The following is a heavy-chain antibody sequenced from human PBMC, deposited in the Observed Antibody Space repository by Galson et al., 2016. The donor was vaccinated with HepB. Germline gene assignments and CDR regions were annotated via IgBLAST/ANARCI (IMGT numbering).Heavy chain of an antibody. J-gene: IGHJ4*02. D-gene: IGHD3-16*02. CDR2: ISSTSSTI. CDR1: GLIFRSYS. Sequence: SLRLSCAASGLIFRSYSMNWVRQAPGKGLEWVSYISSTSSTIFYADSVKGRFTISRDNAKHSLYLQMNSLRDEDTAVYYCARESKAYVWGSYHPVKEGWRDFDHWGQGTLVTVSS. V-gene: IGHV3-48*02. CDR3: ARESKAYVWGSYHPVKEGWRDFDH.